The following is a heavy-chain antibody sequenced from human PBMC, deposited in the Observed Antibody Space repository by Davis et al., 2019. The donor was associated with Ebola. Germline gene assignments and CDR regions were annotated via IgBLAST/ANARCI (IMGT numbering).Heavy chain of an antibody. CDR3: ARAAAGTYYYYGMDV. D-gene: IGHD6-13*01. CDR1: GGSISSGGYS. CDR2: INHSGST. J-gene: IGHJ6*02. Sequence: SETLSLTCAVSGGSISSGGYSWSWIRQPPGKGLEWIGEINHSGSTNYNPSLKSRVTISVDTSKNQFSLKLSSVTAADTAVYYCARAAAGTYYYYGMDVWGQGTTVTVSS. V-gene: IGHV4-30-2*01.